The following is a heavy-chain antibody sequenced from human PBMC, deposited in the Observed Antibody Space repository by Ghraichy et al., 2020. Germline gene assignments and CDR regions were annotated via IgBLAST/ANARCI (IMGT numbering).Heavy chain of an antibody. J-gene: IGHJ4*02. Sequence: GGSLRLSCAASGFTFSSCAMYWVRQAPGKGLEWVSGISAGGGSTYYADSVKGRFTISRDNSKNTLYLQMDSLRAEDTAVYYCAKGPGDNWTVGYFFEYWGQGTLVTVSS. V-gene: IGHV3-23*01. CDR3: AKGPGDNWTVGYFFEY. CDR1: GFTFSSCA. CDR2: ISAGGGST. D-gene: IGHD1-20*01.